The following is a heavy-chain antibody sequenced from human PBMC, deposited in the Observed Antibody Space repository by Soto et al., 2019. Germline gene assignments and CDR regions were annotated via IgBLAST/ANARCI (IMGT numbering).Heavy chain of an antibody. Sequence: TLSLTCTVSGGSISSGGYYWSWIRQHPGKGLEWIGYIYYSGSTYYNPSLKSRVTISVDTSKNQFSLKLSSVTAADTAVYYCARDSSGSEGVPFDYWGQGTLVTVSS. V-gene: IGHV4-31*03. CDR2: IYYSGST. CDR1: GGSISSGGYY. J-gene: IGHJ4*02. D-gene: IGHD3-22*01. CDR3: ARDSSGSEGVPFDY.